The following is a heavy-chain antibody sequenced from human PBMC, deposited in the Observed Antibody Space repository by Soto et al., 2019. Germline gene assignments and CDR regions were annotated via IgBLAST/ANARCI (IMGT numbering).Heavy chain of an antibody. CDR2: IYSGGST. Sequence: PGGFLRVACAAWGVSVSSNYMSWVRQAPGKGLEWVSVIYSGGSTYYADSVKGRFTISRVNSKNTLYLQMNSLRAEDTSLYYCARGRSPSRTDSWGQGTRVTVSS. CDR3: ARGRSPSRTDS. V-gene: IGHV3-66*01. CDR1: GVSVSSNY. D-gene: IGHD1-26*01. J-gene: IGHJ4*03.